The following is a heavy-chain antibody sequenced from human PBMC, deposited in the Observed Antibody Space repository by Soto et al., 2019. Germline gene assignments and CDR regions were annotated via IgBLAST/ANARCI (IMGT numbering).Heavy chain of an antibody. D-gene: IGHD2-8*01. Sequence: QVQLVQSGDEVRKPGSSVKVSCKASGYIFVNYGIAWVRQAPGQGLEWMGWISPYSGNTNYASKVQGRLTMTTDTTTTRAYMDLGSVTSHGTGGYYCAMVYSYVRPTPQDLWGQVTTVTVSS. V-gene: IGHV1-18*01. J-gene: IGHJ6*02. CDR3: AMVYSYVRPTPQDL. CDR1: GYIFVNYG. CDR2: ISPYSGNT.